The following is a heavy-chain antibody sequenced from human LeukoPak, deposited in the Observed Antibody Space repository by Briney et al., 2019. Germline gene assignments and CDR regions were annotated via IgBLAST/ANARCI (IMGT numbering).Heavy chain of an antibody. CDR1: GYTFTGYY. D-gene: IGHD3-3*01. V-gene: IGHV1-2*02. CDR2: INPNSGGT. J-gene: IGHJ5*02. Sequence: ASVKVSCKXSGYTFTGYYMHWVRQAPGQGLEWMGWINPNSGGTNYAQKFQGRVTMTRATSITTAYMELSRLRSDDTAVYYCARGGPTYYDFWSGQNWFDPWGQGTLVTVSS. CDR3: ARGGPTYYDFWSGQNWFDP.